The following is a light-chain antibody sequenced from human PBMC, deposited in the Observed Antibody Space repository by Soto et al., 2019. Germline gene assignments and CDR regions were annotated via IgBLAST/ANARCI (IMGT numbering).Light chain of an antibody. J-gene: IGKJ4*01. V-gene: IGKV3-11*01. CDR3: QQHSNWPLT. CDR2: DAS. Sequence: EIVLTQSPATLSLSPGERATLSCRASQTVGTYLAWYQQRPGQAPRLLIYDASSRATGIPARFSGSGSGTDFTLTISSLEPEDFAVYYCQQHSNWPLTFGGGTKVDIK. CDR1: QTVGTY.